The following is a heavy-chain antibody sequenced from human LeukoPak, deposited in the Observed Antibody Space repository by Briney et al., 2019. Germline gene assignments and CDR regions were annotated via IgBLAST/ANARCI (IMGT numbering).Heavy chain of an antibody. CDR3: ARATYYYDSTSYYGARYYYMDV. Sequence: GGSLRLSCAASGFTFSDYSMNWVRQAPGKGLEWVSYISSSGTTMYYTDSVKGRFTISRDNAKNSLYLQMNSLRAEDTAVYYCARATYYYDSTSYYGARYYYMDVWGKGTTVTVSS. CDR1: GFTFSDYS. V-gene: IGHV3-48*04. J-gene: IGHJ6*03. D-gene: IGHD3-22*01. CDR2: ISSSGTTM.